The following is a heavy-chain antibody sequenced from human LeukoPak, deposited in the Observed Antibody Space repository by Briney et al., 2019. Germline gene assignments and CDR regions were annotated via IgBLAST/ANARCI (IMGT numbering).Heavy chain of an antibody. D-gene: IGHD3-10*01. J-gene: IGHJ5*02. V-gene: IGHV1-69*13. CDR1: GGTFSSYA. CDR3: ARRITMVRRVTTDNWFDP. CDR2: VIPIFGTA. Sequence: PSVKLSCNASGGTFSSYAISWGRHAPGQGLELMGGVIPIFGTANYAQKFQGRVTITASQATRTAYMAMCSLRSEDTAVSYCARRITMVRRVTTDNWFDPWGQGTLVTVSS.